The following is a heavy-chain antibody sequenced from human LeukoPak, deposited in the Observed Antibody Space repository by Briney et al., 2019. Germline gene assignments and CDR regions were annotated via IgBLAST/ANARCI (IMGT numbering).Heavy chain of an antibody. CDR1: GFSFSTSG. V-gene: IGHV3-30*02. CDR3: VRDGAHWDLDY. CDR2: IQSDGGNE. J-gene: IGHJ4*02. Sequence: GGSLRLSCAASGFSFSTSGMHWIRQAPGKGLEWVAFIQSDGGNEYYADSVKGRFTISRDNSKDTVHLQMNSLRAEDTAMYYCVRDGAHWDLDYWGQGTLVTVSS. D-gene: IGHD7-27*01.